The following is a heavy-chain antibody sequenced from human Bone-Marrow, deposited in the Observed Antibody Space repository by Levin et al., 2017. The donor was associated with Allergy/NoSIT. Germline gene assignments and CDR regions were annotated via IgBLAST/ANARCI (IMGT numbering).Heavy chain of an antibody. Sequence: HGESLKISCKASGFYFGGYAMHWVRQAPGRGLEWLTTISDDGSHKYAADSVKGRFTISRDNDMDTLFLQMSRLKTEDAAVYYCAKVEAAGPFDPWGQGTLVTVSS. D-gene: IGHD6-13*01. V-gene: IGHV3-30-3*01. CDR1: GFYFGGYA. CDR3: AKVEAAGPFDP. CDR2: ISDDGSHK. J-gene: IGHJ5*02.